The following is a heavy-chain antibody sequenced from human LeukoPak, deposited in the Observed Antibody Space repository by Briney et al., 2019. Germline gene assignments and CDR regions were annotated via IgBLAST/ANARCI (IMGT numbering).Heavy chain of an antibody. D-gene: IGHD3-22*01. CDR1: GFTVSSNY. J-gene: IGHJ4*02. Sequence: GGSLRLSCAASGFTVSSNYMSWVRQAPGKGLEWVSLLYSAGNTYYADSVKGRFTISRDNSKNTLYLQMNSLRAEDTAVYYCARDQTYYYDSSGYYFYYWGQGTLVTVSS. CDR2: LYSAGNT. CDR3: ARDQTYYYDSSGYYFYY. V-gene: IGHV3-53*01.